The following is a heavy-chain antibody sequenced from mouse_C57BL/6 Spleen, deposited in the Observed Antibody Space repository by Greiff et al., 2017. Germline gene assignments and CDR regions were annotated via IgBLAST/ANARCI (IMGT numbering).Heavy chain of an antibody. Sequence: EVKLMESGGGLVQPGGSLSLSCAASGFTFTDYYMSWVRQPPGKALEWLGFIRNKANGYTTEYTASVRGRFTISRDNSHSILYLQMNALRAEDSATYYCARYKTTVPLFGYWGQGTTLTVSS. J-gene: IGHJ2*01. V-gene: IGHV7-3*01. CDR1: GFTFTDYY. D-gene: IGHD1-1*01. CDR2: IRNKANGYTT. CDR3: ARYKTTVPLFGY.